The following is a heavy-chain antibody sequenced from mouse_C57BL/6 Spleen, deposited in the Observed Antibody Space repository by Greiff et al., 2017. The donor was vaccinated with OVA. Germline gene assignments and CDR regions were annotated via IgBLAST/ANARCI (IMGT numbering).Heavy chain of an antibody. J-gene: IGHJ2*01. CDR3: ARLEDSSGSFDY. Sequence: VQLQQSGPELVKPGASVKISCKASGYAFSSSWMNWVKQRPGKGLEWIGRIYPGDGDTNYNGKFKGKATLTADKSSSTAYMQLSSLTSEDSAVYFCARLEDSSGSFDYWVQGTTLTVSS. D-gene: IGHD3-2*02. CDR2: IYPGDGDT. CDR1: GYAFSSSW. V-gene: IGHV1-82*01.